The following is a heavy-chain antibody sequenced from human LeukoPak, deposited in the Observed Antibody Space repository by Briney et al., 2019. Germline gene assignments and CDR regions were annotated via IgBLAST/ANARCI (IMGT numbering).Heavy chain of an antibody. CDR3: ASSVLNWKDPYYYYYMDV. J-gene: IGHJ6*03. CDR1: GGSISSYY. V-gene: IGHV4-4*09. D-gene: IGHD1-20*01. Sequence: SETLSLTCTVSGGSISSYYWSWIRQPPGKGLEWIGYIYTSGSTNYNPSLKSRVTISVDTSKNQFSLKLSSVTAADTAVYYCASSVLNWKDPYYYYYMDVWGKGTTVTVSS. CDR2: IYTSGST.